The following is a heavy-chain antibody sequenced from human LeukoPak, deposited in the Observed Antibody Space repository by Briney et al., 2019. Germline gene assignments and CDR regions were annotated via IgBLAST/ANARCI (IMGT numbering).Heavy chain of an antibody. Sequence: PSETLSLTCTVSGGSISSSSYYWGWTRQPPGKGLEWIGSIYYSGSTYYNPSLKSRVTISVDTSKNQFSLKLSSVTAADTAVYYCARQKGSTMIVVVIPTSIDYWGQGTLVTVSS. CDR3: ARQKGSTMIVVVIPTSIDY. J-gene: IGHJ4*02. CDR1: GGSISSSSYY. D-gene: IGHD3-22*01. CDR2: IYYSGST. V-gene: IGHV4-39*01.